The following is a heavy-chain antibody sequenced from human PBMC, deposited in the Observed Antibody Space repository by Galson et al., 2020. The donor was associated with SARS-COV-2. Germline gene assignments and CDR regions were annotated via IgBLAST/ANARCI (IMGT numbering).Heavy chain of an antibody. CDR3: AGTWGTYRHFAS. CDR2: IYYSGTT. CDR1: GVSTSSRSHY. Sequence: SETLSLTCSVGGVSTSSRSHYWAWIRQSPGKGLEWIGSIYYSGTTYYNSFFRSRAIISVDTSQNLFSLRLSSVTAADTAVFYCAGTWGTYRHFASWGQGTLVTVSS. V-gene: IGHV4-39*01. D-gene: IGHD3-16*02. J-gene: IGHJ4*02.